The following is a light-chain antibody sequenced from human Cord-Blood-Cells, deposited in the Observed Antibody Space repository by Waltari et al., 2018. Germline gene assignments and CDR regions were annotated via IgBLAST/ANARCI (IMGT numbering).Light chain of an antibody. V-gene: IGLV2-11*01. J-gene: IGLJ3*02. Sequence: QSALTQPRSVSGSPGQSVTISCTGTSSDVGGYNYVSWYQQHPGKAPKLMIYDVSKRPPRVPDRFSGSKSGNTASLTISGLQAEDEADYYCCSYAGSYTYWVFGGGTKLTVL. CDR3: CSYAGSYTYWV. CDR1: SSDVGGYNY. CDR2: DVS.